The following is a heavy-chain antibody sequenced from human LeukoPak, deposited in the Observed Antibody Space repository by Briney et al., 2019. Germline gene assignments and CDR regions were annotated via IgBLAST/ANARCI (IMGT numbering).Heavy chain of an antibody. CDR1: GYTFTSCD. Sequence: ASVKVSCKASGYTFTSCDINWVRQATGQGLEWMGWMNPNSGNTGYAQKFQGRVTMTRNTSISTAYMELSSLRSEDTTVYYCARIRPRPALVFPAHYYYYYYMDVWGKGTTVTVSS. J-gene: IGHJ6*03. V-gene: IGHV1-8*01. CDR3: ARIRPRPALVFPAHYYYYYYMDV. CDR2: MNPNSGNT. D-gene: IGHD2-2*01.